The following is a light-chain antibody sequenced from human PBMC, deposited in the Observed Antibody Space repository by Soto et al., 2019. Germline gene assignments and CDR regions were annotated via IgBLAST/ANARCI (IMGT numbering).Light chain of an antibody. CDR3: QQRYNWIT. Sequence: EIVLTQSPATLSLSPGEGATLSCRASQSVSSYLAWYQQKPGQAPRLLIYDASNRATGIPARFSGSGSGTDFTLTISSLEPEAFAVYYCQQRYNWITFGGGTKVDIK. V-gene: IGKV3-11*01. CDR2: DAS. CDR1: QSVSSY. J-gene: IGKJ4*01.